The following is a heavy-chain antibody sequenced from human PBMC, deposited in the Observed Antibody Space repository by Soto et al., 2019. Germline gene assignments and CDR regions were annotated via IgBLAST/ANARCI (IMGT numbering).Heavy chain of an antibody. CDR1: GFTFSSYS. CDR3: ARDSTATVTNDDYYYGMDV. CDR2: ISSSSSYI. V-gene: IGHV3-21*01. J-gene: IGHJ6*02. Sequence: GGSLRLSCAASGFTFSSYSMNWVRQAPGKGLEWVSSISSSSSYIYYADSVKGRFTISRDNAKNSLYLQMNSLRAEDTAVYYCARDSTATVTNDDYYYGMDVWGQGTTVTVSS. D-gene: IGHD4-4*01.